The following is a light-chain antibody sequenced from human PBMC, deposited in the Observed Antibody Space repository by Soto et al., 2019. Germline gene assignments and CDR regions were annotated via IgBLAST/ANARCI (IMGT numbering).Light chain of an antibody. J-gene: IGKJ5*01. CDR3: QQRSNWPPLT. V-gene: IGKV3-11*01. Sequence: EIVLTQSPATLSLSPGERATLSCRASQSVSSYLAWYQQKPGQAPRLLIYDASNRATGIPARFSGSGSGTDFTRTISSLEPEDFAVYYCQQRSNWPPLTFGQGTRLEIK. CDR2: DAS. CDR1: QSVSSY.